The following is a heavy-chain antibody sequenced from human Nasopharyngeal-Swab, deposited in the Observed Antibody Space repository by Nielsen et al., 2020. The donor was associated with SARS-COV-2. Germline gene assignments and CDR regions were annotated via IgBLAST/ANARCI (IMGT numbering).Heavy chain of an antibody. CDR1: GGSISSSSYY. CDR3: ARGYYGSGSYPFDY. D-gene: IGHD3-10*01. J-gene: IGHJ4*02. V-gene: IGHV4-39*01. Sequence: SETLSLTCTVSGGSISSSSYYWGWIRQPPGKGLEWIGSIYYSGSTNYNPSLKSRVTISVDTSKNQFSLKLSSVTAADTAVYYCARGYYGSGSYPFDYWGQGTLVTVSS. CDR2: IYYSGST.